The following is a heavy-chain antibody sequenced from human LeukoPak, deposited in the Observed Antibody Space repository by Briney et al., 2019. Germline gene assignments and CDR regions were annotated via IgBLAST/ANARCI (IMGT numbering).Heavy chain of an antibody. Sequence: GGSLRLSCAASGFTVYTNYMTWVRQAPGKGLEWVSVIFSGGTTWYADSVKGRFTLSRDNSKNTLYLQMNSLRAEDTAVYYCARGGGLGYCSTTSCAFADWGQGTLVTVSS. D-gene: IGHD2-2*01. J-gene: IGHJ4*02. CDR2: IFSGGTT. V-gene: IGHV3-53*01. CDR1: GFTVYTNY. CDR3: ARGGGLGYCSTTSCAFAD.